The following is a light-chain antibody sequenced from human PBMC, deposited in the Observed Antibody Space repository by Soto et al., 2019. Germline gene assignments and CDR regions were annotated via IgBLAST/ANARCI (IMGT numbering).Light chain of an antibody. CDR2: GAS. Sequence: EVVLTQSPGTLSLSPGERATLSCRASQSAGSSYLAWYQQQPGQPPRLLINGASSRATGIPDRFSASGCGTEFTLTIGRLQQADFAVYYYHQYGSSLTWTFGQGTKVDI. CDR1: QSAGSSY. V-gene: IGKV3-20*01. J-gene: IGKJ1*01. CDR3: HQYGSSLTWT.